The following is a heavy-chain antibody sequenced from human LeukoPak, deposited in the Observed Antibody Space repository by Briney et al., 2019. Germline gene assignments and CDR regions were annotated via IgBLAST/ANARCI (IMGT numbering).Heavy chain of an antibody. CDR3: ARDGPRIAALGEDFDY. Sequence: GASVKVSCKASGYTFTSYYTHWVRQAPGQGLEWMGIINPSGGSTSYAQKFQGRVTMTRDTSTSTVYMELSSLRSEDTAVYYCARDGPRIAALGEDFDYRGQGTLVTVSS. D-gene: IGHD6-6*01. CDR2: INPSGGST. J-gene: IGHJ4*02. V-gene: IGHV1-46*01. CDR1: GYTFTSYY.